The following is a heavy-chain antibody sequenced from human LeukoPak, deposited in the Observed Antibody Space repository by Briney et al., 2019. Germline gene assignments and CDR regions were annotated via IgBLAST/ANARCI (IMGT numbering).Heavy chain of an antibody. CDR1: GFTFSSYS. V-gene: IGHV3-21*01. J-gene: IGHJ4*02. CDR2: ISSSSSYI. Sequence: GGSLRLSCAASGFTFSSYSMNWVRQAPGKGLKWVSSISSSSSYIYYADSVKGRFTIPRDNAKNSLYLQMNSLRAEDTAVYYCARDFPLPGDFWSRYYFDYWGQGTLVTVSS. CDR3: ARDFPLPGDFWSRYYFDY. D-gene: IGHD3-3*01.